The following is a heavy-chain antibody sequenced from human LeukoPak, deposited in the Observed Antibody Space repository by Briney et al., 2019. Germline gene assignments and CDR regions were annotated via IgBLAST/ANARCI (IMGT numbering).Heavy chain of an antibody. D-gene: IGHD6-19*01. J-gene: IGHJ4*02. Sequence: GGSLRLSCAASGLTFSSYWMHWVRHAPGKGLVWVSRINSDGSSTNYADSVKGRFTISRDNAKNTLYLQMNGLRAEDTAVYYCARGYSSGWSKDLDYWGQGTLVTVSS. CDR1: GLTFSSYW. V-gene: IGHV3-74*01. CDR3: ARGYSSGWSKDLDY. CDR2: INSDGSST.